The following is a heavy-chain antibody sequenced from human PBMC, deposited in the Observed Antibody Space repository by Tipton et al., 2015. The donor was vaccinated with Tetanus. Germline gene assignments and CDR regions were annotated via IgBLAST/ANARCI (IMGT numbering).Heavy chain of an antibody. D-gene: IGHD1-1*01. V-gene: IGHV3-48*04. CDR2: ISYSSTSI. Sequence: SLRLSCAGSGFSFSNFGMNWVRQAPGKGLEWVSYISYSSTSIYYADSVKGRFAISRDHAKNTVYLQMNSLRAEDTAVYFCARRSLTNYGLDVWGQGTPVTVSS. CDR3: ARRSLTNYGLDV. J-gene: IGHJ6*02. CDR1: GFSFSNFG.